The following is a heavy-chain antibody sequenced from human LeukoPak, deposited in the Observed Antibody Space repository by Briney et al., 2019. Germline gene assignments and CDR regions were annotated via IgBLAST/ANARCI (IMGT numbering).Heavy chain of an antibody. CDR3: AKLSGYSSGWSDY. Sequence: GGSLGLSCAASGFTFSSNAMSWVRQAPGKGLEWVSAISGSGDSTYYADSVKGRFTISRDNSKNTLYLQMNSLRAEDTAVYYCAKLSGYSSGWSDYWGQGTLVTVSS. V-gene: IGHV3-23*01. CDR2: ISGSGDST. J-gene: IGHJ4*02. CDR1: GFTFSSNA. D-gene: IGHD6-19*01.